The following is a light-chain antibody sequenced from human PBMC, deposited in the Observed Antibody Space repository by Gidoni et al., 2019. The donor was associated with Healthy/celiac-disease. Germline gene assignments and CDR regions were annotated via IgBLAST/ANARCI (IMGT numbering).Light chain of an antibody. V-gene: IGKV3-15*01. CDR3: QQYNNWPRT. CDR2: GAS. J-gene: IGKJ1*01. Sequence: EIVMTQSPATLSVSPGERATLSCSASQSVSSNLAWYQQKPGQAPRLLIYGASTRDNGIPARFSGSGSGTEFTLTISSLQYEDFAVYYCQQYNNWPRTFGQGTKVEIK. CDR1: QSVSSN.